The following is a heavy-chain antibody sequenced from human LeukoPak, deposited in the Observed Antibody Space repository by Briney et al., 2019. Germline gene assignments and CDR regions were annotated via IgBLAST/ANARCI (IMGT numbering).Heavy chain of an antibody. V-gene: IGHV3-21*01. Sequence: PGRSLRLSCAASGFTFSSYSMNWVRQAPGKGLEWVSSISSSSSYIYYADSVKGRFTISRDNAKNSLYLQMNSLRAEDTAVYYCARTGGGYSYGWAYWGQGTLVTVSS. J-gene: IGHJ4*02. D-gene: IGHD5-18*01. CDR1: GFTFSSYS. CDR3: ARTGGGYSYGWAY. CDR2: ISSSSSYI.